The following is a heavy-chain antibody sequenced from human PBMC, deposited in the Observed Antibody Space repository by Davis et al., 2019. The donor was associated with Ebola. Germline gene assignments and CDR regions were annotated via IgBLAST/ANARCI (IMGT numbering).Heavy chain of an antibody. D-gene: IGHD6-13*01. Sequence: GESLKISCAVSGFTVSSNYMSWVRQAPGKGLEWVSVIYSGGSTYYADSVKGRFTISRDNSKNTLYLQMNSLRAEDTAVYYCAGSPSAAAFPFDYWGQGTLVTVSS. CDR3: AGSPSAAAFPFDY. CDR2: IYSGGST. J-gene: IGHJ4*02. CDR1: GFTVSSNY. V-gene: IGHV3-66*01.